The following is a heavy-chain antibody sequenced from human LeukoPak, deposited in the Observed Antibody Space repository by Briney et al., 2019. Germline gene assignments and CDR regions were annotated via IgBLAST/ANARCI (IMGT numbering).Heavy chain of an antibody. CDR3: ARGEDIVVVPAAMRFDP. Sequence: SETLSLTCAVYGGSFSGYYWSWIRQPPGKGLEWIGEINHSGSTNYNPSLKSRVTISVDTSKNQFSLKLSSVTAADTAVYYCARGEDIVVVPAAMRFDPWGQGTLVTVSP. CDR1: GGSFSGYY. J-gene: IGHJ5*02. D-gene: IGHD2-2*01. V-gene: IGHV4-34*01. CDR2: INHSGST.